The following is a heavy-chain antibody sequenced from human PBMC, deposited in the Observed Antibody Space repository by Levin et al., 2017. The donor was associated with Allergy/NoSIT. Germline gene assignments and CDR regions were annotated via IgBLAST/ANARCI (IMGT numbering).Heavy chain of an antibody. CDR1: GFTFTSYG. D-gene: IGHD3-10*01. CDR2: IAYDGSIK. CDR3: AKAIITAGCVSD. J-gene: IGHJ4*02. V-gene: IGHV3-30*18. Sequence: SCAASGFTFTSYGMHWVRQAPGKGLEWVAVIAYDGSIKDYADSVKGRFTISRDNSKNTLYLQMNSLRREDTAVYYCAKAIITAGCVSDWGQGTLVTVSS.